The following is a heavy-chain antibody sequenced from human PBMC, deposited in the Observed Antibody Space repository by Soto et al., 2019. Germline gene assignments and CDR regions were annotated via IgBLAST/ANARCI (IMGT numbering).Heavy chain of an antibody. CDR1: GYTFTSYD. CDR2: MNPNSGNT. V-gene: IGHV1-8*01. J-gene: IGHJ6*02. CDR3: ARSLSGGNGYYYYYYGMDV. D-gene: IGHD2-15*01. Sequence: QVQLVQSGAEVKKPGASVKVSCKASGYTFTSYDINWVRQATGQGLERMGWMNPNSGNTGYAQKFQGRVTMTRNTSISTAYMELSSLRSEDTAVYYCARSLSGGNGYYYYYYGMDVWGQGTTVTVSS.